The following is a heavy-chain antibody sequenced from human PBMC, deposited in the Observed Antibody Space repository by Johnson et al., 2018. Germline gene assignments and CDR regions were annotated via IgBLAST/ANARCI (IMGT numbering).Heavy chain of an antibody. J-gene: IGHJ3*02. D-gene: IGHD3-22*01. V-gene: IGHV3-21*01. CDR3: ARVGERMIVVVHDALDI. CDR2: ISSSSSYI. Sequence: EVQPVESGGGLVKPGGSLRLSCAASGFTFSSYSMNWVRQAPGKGLEWVSSISSSSSYIYYADSVKGRFTISRDNAKNSLYLQRNSLRAVDTAVYYCARVGERMIVVVHDALDIWGQGTMVTVSS. CDR1: GFTFSSYS.